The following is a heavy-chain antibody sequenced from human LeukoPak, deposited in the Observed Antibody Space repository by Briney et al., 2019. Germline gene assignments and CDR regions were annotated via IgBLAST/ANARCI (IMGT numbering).Heavy chain of an antibody. CDR1: GYSLTNYY. V-gene: IGHV1-46*01. Sequence: ASVKVSYKAFGYSLTNYYVHWVRQAPGQGLEWMGEINPSGGSTSYAQKFQGRITVTRDTYTNTVYMDLSSLRSEDTATYYCARGAPTTRIGAGRFDYWGQGSLLTVAS. D-gene: IGHD5-12*01. CDR3: ARGAPTTRIGAGRFDY. J-gene: IGHJ4*02. CDR2: INPSGGST.